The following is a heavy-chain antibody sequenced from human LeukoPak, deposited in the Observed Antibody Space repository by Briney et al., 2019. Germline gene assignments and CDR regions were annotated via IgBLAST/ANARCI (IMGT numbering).Heavy chain of an antibody. J-gene: IGHJ4*02. CDR3: AKEAYRYDYCDY. D-gene: IGHD5-18*01. CDR1: GFTFSSYV. CDR2: ISGNGGST. Sequence: GGSLRLSCVASGFTFSSYVMNWVRQAPGKGLEWVSGISGNGGSTYYADSVKGRFTISRDNSKSTLHPQMNSLRAEDTAAYYCAKEAYRYDYCDYWGQGTLVTVSS. V-gene: IGHV3-23*01.